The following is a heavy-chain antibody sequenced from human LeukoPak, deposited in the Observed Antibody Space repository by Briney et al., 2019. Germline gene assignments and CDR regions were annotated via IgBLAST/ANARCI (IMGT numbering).Heavy chain of an antibody. V-gene: IGHV6-1*01. D-gene: IGHD2-8*01. CDR1: GDSVSINSAV. J-gene: IGHJ4*02. CDR3: ARSSKDVCDY. CDR2: TYYRSKWNN. Sequence: SQTLSLTSALSGDSVSINSAVWNWLRQSPSSGLEWLGRTYYRSKWNNDYAVSVKSRITIEADTSKNQFSLQLNSSTPEDTAVYFCARSSKDVCDYWGQGTLVTVSS.